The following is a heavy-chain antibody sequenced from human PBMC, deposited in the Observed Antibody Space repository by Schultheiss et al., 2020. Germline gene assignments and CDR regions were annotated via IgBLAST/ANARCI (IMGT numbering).Heavy chain of an antibody. V-gene: IGHV4-59*08. CDR1: GGSIRSYF. CDR3: ARHGSYQLLWY. CDR2: MYYSGST. D-gene: IGHD2-2*01. Sequence: SETLSLTCSVSGGSIRSYFWSWIRQPPGKGLEWIGCMYYSGSTNYNPSLRSRVTMSMDTSKNQFSLKLNSVTASDTAVYYCARHGSYQLLWYWGQGTLVTVSS. J-gene: IGHJ4*02.